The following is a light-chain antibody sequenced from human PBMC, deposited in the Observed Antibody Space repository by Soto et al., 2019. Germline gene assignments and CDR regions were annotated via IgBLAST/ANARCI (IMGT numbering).Light chain of an antibody. J-gene: IGKJ1*01. Sequence: EIVLTQSPGTLSLSPGERATLSCRASQSVSRGFLAWYQRKPGQAPRLLIYGASNRGTGIPDRFSGSGSGTDFSLIISRLEPEDVAVYYCQQYVGSPVTFGQGTKVEIK. CDR2: GAS. CDR3: QQYVGSPVT. CDR1: QSVSRGF. V-gene: IGKV3-20*01.